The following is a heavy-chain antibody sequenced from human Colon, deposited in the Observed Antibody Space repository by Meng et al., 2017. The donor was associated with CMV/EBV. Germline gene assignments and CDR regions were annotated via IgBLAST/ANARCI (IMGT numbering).Heavy chain of an antibody. CDR2: ISSSSSYI. Sequence: GSLKISCAASGFTFSSYSMNWVRQAPGKGLEWVSSISSSSSYIYYADSVKGRFTISRDNAKNSLYLQMNSLRAEDTAVYYCARGVTAMVRIFDYWGQGTLVTVSS. CDR3: ARGVTAMVRIFDY. V-gene: IGHV3-21*01. D-gene: IGHD5-18*01. CDR1: GFTFSSYS. J-gene: IGHJ4*02.